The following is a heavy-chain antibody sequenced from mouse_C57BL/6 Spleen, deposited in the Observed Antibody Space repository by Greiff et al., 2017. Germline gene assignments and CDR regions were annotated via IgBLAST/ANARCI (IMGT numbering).Heavy chain of an antibody. CDR1: GYTFTSYT. D-gene: IGHD2-2*01. Sequence: QVQLQQSGAELAIPGASVKMSCKASGYTFTSYTMHWVKQRPGQGLEWIGYINPSSGYTKYNQKFKDKATLTADKSSSTAYMQLSSLTSEDSAVYYCATMVTTEWFAYWGQGTLVTVSA. CDR2: INPSSGYT. V-gene: IGHV1-4*01. J-gene: IGHJ3*01. CDR3: ATMVTTEWFAY.